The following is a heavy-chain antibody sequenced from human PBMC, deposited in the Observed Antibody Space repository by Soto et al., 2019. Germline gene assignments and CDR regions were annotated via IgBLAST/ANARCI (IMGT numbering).Heavy chain of an antibody. CDR3: ARGYDSSGFYYDY. V-gene: IGHV1-69*13. CDR2: IIPIFGTA. D-gene: IGHD3-22*01. Sequence: GASVKVSCKASGGTFSGYAISWVRQAPGQGLEWMGGIIPIFGTANYAQKFQGRVTITADESTSTAYMELNSLRAEDTAVYYCARGYDSSGFYYDYWGQGTLVTVSS. J-gene: IGHJ4*02. CDR1: GGTFSGYA.